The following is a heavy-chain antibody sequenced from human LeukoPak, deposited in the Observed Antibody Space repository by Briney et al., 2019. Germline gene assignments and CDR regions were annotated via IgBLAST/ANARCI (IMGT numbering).Heavy chain of an antibody. J-gene: IGHJ6*02. D-gene: IGHD3-10*01. CDR3: ARVNSLDGSGSYYNIYYGMEV. CDR1: GFTFSSYA. CDR2: IKQDGGKK. Sequence: PGGSLRLSCAASGFTFSSYAMSWVRQAPGKGLEWVSNIKQDGGKKYYVDSVKGRFTISRDNAKNSLYLQMNSLRAEDTAVYYCARVNSLDGSGSYYNIYYGMEVCGQGPTVTVSS. V-gene: IGHV3-7*03.